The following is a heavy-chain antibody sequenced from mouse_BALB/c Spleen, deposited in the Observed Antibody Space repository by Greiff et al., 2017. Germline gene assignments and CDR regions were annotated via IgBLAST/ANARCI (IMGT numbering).Heavy chain of an antibody. J-gene: IGHJ4*01. Sequence: DVMLVESGGGLVKPGGSRKLSCAASGFTFSSFGMHWVRQAPEKGLEWVAYISSGSSTIYYADTVKGRFTISRDNPKNTLFLQMTSLRSEDTAMYYCARYYGYDGPVPYAMDYWGQGTSVTVSS. CDR3: ARYYGYDGPVPYAMDY. CDR1: GFTFSSFG. D-gene: IGHD2-2*01. V-gene: IGHV5-17*02. CDR2: ISSGSSTI.